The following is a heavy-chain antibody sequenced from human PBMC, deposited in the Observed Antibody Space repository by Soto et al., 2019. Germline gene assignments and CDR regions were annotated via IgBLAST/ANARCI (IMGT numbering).Heavy chain of an antibody. CDR3: ARDVTDYYYYYMDV. J-gene: IGHJ6*03. D-gene: IGHD4-4*01. V-gene: IGHV3-53*04. CDR2: IYSGGST. CDR1: GFTVSSNY. Sequence: GGSLRLSCAASGFTVSSNYMSWVRQAPGKGLEWVSVIYSGGSTYYADSVKGRFTISRHNSKNTLYLQMNSLRAEDTAVYYCARDVTDYYYYYMDVWGKGTTVTVSS.